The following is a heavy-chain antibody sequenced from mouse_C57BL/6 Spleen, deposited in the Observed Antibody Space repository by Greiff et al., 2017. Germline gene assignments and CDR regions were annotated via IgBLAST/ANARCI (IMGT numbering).Heavy chain of an antibody. Sequence: QVQLQQPGAELVKPGASVKLSCKASGYTFTSYWMPWVKQRPGQGLEWIGMIHPNSGSTNYNEKFKSKATLTVDKSSSTAYMQLSSLTSEDSAVYYCARSELGQGAYWGQGTLVTVSA. CDR1: GYTFTSYW. D-gene: IGHD4-1*01. CDR3: ARSELGQGAY. J-gene: IGHJ3*01. V-gene: IGHV1-64*01. CDR2: IHPNSGST.